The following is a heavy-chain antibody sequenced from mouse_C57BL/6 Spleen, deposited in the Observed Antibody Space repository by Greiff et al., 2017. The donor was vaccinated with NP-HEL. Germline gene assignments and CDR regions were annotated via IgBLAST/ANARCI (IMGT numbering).Heavy chain of an antibody. CDR1: GYTFTSYW. V-gene: IGHV1-59*01. D-gene: IGHD1-1*01. CDR3: ASTVVEAY. CDR2: IDPSDSYT. Sequence: VQLQQPGAELVRPGPSVKLSCKASGYTFTSYWMHWVKQRPGQGLEWIGVIDPSDSYTNYNQKFKGKATLTVDTSSSTAYMQLSSLTSEDSAVYYCASTVVEAYWGQGTLVTVSA. J-gene: IGHJ3*01.